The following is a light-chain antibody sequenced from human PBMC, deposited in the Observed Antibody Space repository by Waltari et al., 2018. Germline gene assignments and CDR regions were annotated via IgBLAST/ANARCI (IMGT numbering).Light chain of an antibody. Sequence: SYDLTQSPSVSVSPGQTVRISCGGDNIGSKNVHWYQQKPVQAPQLVIYYDNNRPSGIPARFSGSNSRNTATLTISGVEAGDEADYYCQVWDSRSDDWVFGGGTRLTVL. CDR2: YDN. CDR3: QVWDSRSDDWV. J-gene: IGLJ3*02. V-gene: IGLV3-21*01. CDR1: NIGSKN.